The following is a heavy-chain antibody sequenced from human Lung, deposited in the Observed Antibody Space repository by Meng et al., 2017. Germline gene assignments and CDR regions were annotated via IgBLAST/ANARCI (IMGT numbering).Heavy chain of an antibody. D-gene: IGHD4-11*01. V-gene: IGHV4-34*01. CDR2: INRSGST. Sequence: QAQLLRWCARLMSATSTLSHSWAVAGGSVSDYHSSWIRQHPGKGLEWIGEINRSGSTNYNPSLESRATISVDTSQNNLSLKLSSVTAADSAVYYCARGPTTMAHDFDYWGQGTLVTVSS. CDR1: GGSVSDYH. J-gene: IGHJ4*02. CDR3: ARGPTTMAHDFDY.